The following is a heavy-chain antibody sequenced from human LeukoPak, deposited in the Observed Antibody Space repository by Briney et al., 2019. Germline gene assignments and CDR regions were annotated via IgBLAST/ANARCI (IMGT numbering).Heavy chain of an antibody. D-gene: IGHD2-15*01. CDR3: ARGGPLVYCSGGSCYSLDY. Sequence: SETLSLTCAVYGGSFSGYYWSLIRQPPGKGLEWIGEINHSGSTNYNPSLKSRVTISVDTSKNQFSLKPSSVTAADTAVYYCARGGPLVYCSGGSCYSLDYWGQGTLVTVSS. CDR1: GGSFSGYY. J-gene: IGHJ4*02. V-gene: IGHV4-34*01. CDR2: INHSGST.